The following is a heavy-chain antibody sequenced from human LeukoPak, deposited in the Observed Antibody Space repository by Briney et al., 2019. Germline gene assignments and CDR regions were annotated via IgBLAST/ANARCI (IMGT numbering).Heavy chain of an antibody. J-gene: IGHJ4*02. Sequence: GGSLRLSCAASGFTLSSYSMNWVRQAPGKGLEWVSYISSSSSTIYYADSVKGRFTISRDNAKNSLYLQMNSLRDEDTAVYYCATSNGSGRLPLDYWGQGTLVTVSS. CDR2: ISSSSSTI. V-gene: IGHV3-48*02. CDR3: ATSNGSGRLPLDY. CDR1: GFTLSSYS. D-gene: IGHD3-10*01.